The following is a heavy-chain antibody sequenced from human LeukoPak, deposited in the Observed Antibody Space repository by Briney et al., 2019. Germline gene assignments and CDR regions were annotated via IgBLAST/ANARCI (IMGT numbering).Heavy chain of an antibody. CDR3: ARSKTRIVVVITAEAAFDI. Sequence: PSETLSLTCIVSGGSISSYHWSWVRQPPGKGLEWIGYISYRGRTNYNPSLKSRVTISLDTSKNQFSLKLSSVTAADTAVYYCARSKTRIVVVITAEAAFDIWGQGTMVTVSS. CDR1: GGSISSYH. CDR2: ISYRGRT. D-gene: IGHD3-22*01. J-gene: IGHJ3*02. V-gene: IGHV4-59*08.